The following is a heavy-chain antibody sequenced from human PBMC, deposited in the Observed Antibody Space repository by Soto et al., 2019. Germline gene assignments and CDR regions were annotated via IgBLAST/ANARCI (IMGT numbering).Heavy chain of an antibody. V-gene: IGHV3-30*03. J-gene: IGHJ4*02. D-gene: IGHD3-16*01. CDR3: ARGLEAYIDY. Sequence: GGSLRLSCAASGFPFSSYGMRWVRQAPGKGLEWVAVISYDGSNRYYADSAKARFNISGDNSKNTRYLQMNSLRAEDTAVYYCARGLEAYIDYWGQRTLVTGSS. CDR2: ISYDGSNR. CDR1: GFPFSSYG.